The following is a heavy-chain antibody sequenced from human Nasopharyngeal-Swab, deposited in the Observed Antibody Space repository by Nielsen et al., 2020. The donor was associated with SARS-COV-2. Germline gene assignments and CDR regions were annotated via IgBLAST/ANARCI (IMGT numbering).Heavy chain of an antibody. J-gene: IGHJ5*02. V-gene: IGHV4-4*07. CDR2: IYTSGST. D-gene: IGHD4-23*01. CDR3: ARDARAGGNSNWFDP. CDR1: GGSISSYY. Sequence: SETLSLTCTVSGGSISSYYWSWIRQPAGKGLEWIGRIYTSGSTNYNPSLKSRVTMSVDTSKNQFSLKLSSVTAADTAVYYCARDARAGGNSNWFDPWGQGTLVTVSS.